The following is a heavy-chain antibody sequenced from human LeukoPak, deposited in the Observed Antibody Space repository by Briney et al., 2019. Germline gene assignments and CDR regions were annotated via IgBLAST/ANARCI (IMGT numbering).Heavy chain of an antibody. CDR3: TRNLIGGPAALIDF. CDR2: IGSSGRTI. CDR1: GFSFSTYT. J-gene: IGHJ4*02. Sequence: GGSLRLSCATSGFSFSTYTMNWVRQAPGKGLEWISYIGSSGRTIHYADSVEGRFTISRDNAKNSLYLQMNSLRNEDTAVYYCTRNLIGGPAALIDFWGQGTLVSVSS. D-gene: IGHD2-2*01. V-gene: IGHV3-48*02.